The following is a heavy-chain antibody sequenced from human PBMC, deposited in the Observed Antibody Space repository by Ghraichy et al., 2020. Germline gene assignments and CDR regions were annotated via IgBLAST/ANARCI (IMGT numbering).Heavy chain of an antibody. CDR2: IYSGGST. Sequence: GESLNISCAASGFTVSSNYMSWVRQAPGKGLEWVSVIYSGGSTYYADSVKGRFTISRDNSKNTLYLQMNSLRAEDTAVYYCARDSSPSNAFDIWGQGTMVTVSS. J-gene: IGHJ3*02. D-gene: IGHD2-21*01. CDR1: GFTVSSNY. CDR3: ARDSSPSNAFDI. V-gene: IGHV3-66*02.